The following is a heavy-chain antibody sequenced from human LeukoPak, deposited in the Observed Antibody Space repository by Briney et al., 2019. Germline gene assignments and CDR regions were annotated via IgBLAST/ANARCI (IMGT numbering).Heavy chain of an antibody. CDR2: IYYSGST. J-gene: IGHJ6*03. V-gene: IGHV4-61*05. Sequence: SETLSLTCTVSGGSISSSSYYWSWIRQPPGKGLEWIGYIYYSGSTNYNPSLKSRVTISVDTSKNQFSLKLSSVTAADTAVYYCARGPFFIRGVYYYYYMDVWGKGTTVTVSS. D-gene: IGHD2-8*01. CDR1: GGSISSSSYY. CDR3: ARGPFFIRGVYYYYYMDV.